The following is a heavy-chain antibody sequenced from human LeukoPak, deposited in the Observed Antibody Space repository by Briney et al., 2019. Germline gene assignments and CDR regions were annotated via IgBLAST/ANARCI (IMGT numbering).Heavy chain of an antibody. CDR1: GFTFSSSW. V-gene: IGHV3-7*01. J-gene: IGHJ4*02. CDR2: IKQDGNEK. D-gene: IGHD6-13*01. CDR3: ARERYGSSCQDY. Sequence: QPGRSLRLSCAASGFTFSSSWMSWVRQAPGKRPEWVANIKQDGNEKYSVDSTKGRFTISRDNAKNSLYLQINSLRAEDTAVYYCARERYGSSCQDYWGQGTLVTVSS.